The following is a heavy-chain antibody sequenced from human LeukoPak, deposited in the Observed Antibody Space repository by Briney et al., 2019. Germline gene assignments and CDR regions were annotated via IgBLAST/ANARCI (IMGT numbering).Heavy chain of an antibody. Sequence: QPGGSLRLSCAASGFTFSSYWMSWVRRAPGKGLEWVANIKQDGSEKDYVDSVKGRFTISRDNAKNSLYLQVNNLRAEDTAVYYCAREFYSNYNYYFDYWGQGTLVTVSS. D-gene: IGHD4-11*01. CDR3: AREFYSNYNYYFDY. CDR1: GFTFSSYW. V-gene: IGHV3-7*01. CDR2: IKQDGSEK. J-gene: IGHJ4*02.